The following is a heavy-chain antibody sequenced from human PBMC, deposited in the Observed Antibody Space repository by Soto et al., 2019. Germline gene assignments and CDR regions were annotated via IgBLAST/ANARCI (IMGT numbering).Heavy chain of an antibody. V-gene: IGHV3-21*01. CDR2: ISSSSGYR. D-gene: IGHD6-25*01. Sequence: GGSLRLSCAASGFTSSSNSMNWVRQAPGKGLEWVSSISSSSGYRYYADSVKGRFTISRDNGKNSLYLQMNSLRVEDTAVYYCAKERPPPVSGASDYWGQGTLVTVSS. CDR3: AKERPPPVSGASDY. J-gene: IGHJ4*02. CDR1: GFTSSSNS.